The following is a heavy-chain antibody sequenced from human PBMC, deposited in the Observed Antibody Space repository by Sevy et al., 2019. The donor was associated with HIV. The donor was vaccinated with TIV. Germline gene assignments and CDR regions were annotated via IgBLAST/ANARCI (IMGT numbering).Heavy chain of an antibody. D-gene: IGHD3-22*01. CDR2: VKQDGSAK. Sequence: GGSLRLSCAASGFSLNTYWMSWVRQTPGKGVEWVANVKQDGSAKYYVDSVKGSFTISRDNARNLVYLQMNSLRVEDTALYYCVRAGAAHDSFWGQGTLVTVSS. CDR3: VRAGAAHDSF. V-gene: IGHV3-7*01. CDR1: GFSLNTYW. J-gene: IGHJ4*02.